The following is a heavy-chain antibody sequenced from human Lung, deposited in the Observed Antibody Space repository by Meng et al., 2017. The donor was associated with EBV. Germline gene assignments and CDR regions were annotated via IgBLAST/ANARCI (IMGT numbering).Heavy chain of an antibody. V-gene: IGHV4-31*03. D-gene: IGHD3-10*01. Sequence: QAQRQEPGPGLVKPSPTLSLTCTVSGGSISSGGYYWSWIRQPPGKGLEWIGEINHSGSTNYNPSLKSRVTISVDTSKNQFSLKLSSVTAADTAVYYCARMYSEITMVRGIDYWGQGTLVTVSS. J-gene: IGHJ4*02. CDR2: INHSGST. CDR3: ARMYSEITMVRGIDY. CDR1: GGSISSGGYY.